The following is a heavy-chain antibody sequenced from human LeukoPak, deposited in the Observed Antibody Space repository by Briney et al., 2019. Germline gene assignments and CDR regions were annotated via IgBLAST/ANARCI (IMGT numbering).Heavy chain of an antibody. J-gene: IGHJ3*02. Sequence: GGTLRLSCAASGFTFSSYAMSWVRQAPGKGLEWVSAISGSGGSTYYADSVKGRFTISRDNSKNTLYLQMNSLRAEDTAVYYCAKFRSGYYAFDIWGQGTMVTVSS. V-gene: IGHV3-23*01. CDR1: GFTFSSYA. CDR3: AKFRSGYYAFDI. D-gene: IGHD3-22*01. CDR2: ISGSGGST.